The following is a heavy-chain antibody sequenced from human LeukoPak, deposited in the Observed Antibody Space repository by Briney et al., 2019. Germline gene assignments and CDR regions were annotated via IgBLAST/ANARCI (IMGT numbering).Heavy chain of an antibody. V-gene: IGHV1-46*01. CDR2: TNPSGGST. Sequence: ASVKVSCKASGYTFTSYYMHWVRQAPGQGLEWMGITNPSGGSTSCAQKFQGRVTMTRDMSTSTVYMELSSLRSEDTAVYYCARETAAGNLPNWFDPWGQGTLVTVSS. D-gene: IGHD6-13*01. CDR1: GYTFTSYY. CDR3: ARETAAGNLPNWFDP. J-gene: IGHJ5*02.